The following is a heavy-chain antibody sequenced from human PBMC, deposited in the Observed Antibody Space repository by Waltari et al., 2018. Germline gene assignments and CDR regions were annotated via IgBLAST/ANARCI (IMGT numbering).Heavy chain of an antibody. CDR1: GCSISSHY. Sequence: QVQLQESGPGLVKPSETLSLTCTVSGCSISSHYWSWIRQPPGKGLEWIGYIYYSGSTNYNPALKSRVTISVDTSKNQFSLKLSSVTAADTAVYYCASTGIAVAGMFDYWGQGTLVTVSS. V-gene: IGHV4-59*11. CDR2: IYYSGST. J-gene: IGHJ4*02. D-gene: IGHD6-19*01. CDR3: ASTGIAVAGMFDY.